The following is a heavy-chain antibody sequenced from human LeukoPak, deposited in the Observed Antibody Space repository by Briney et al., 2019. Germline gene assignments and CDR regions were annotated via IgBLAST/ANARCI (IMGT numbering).Heavy chain of an antibody. J-gene: IGHJ5*02. V-gene: IGHV4-31*03. CDR2: IYYSGST. Sequence: SETLSLTCTVSGGSIVDCDCYWSWIRQNPGKGLEWIGHIYYSGSTFYNASLKSRVTISVDTSKSQFSLKMRSVTAADTAVYYCARLPYSDILTGSNWFDPWGQGILVTVSS. CDR1: GGSIVDCDCY. D-gene: IGHD3-9*01. CDR3: ARLPYSDILTGSNWFDP.